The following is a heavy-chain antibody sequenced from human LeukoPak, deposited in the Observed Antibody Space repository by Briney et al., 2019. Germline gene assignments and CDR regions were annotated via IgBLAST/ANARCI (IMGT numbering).Heavy chain of an antibody. J-gene: IGHJ4*02. V-gene: IGHV3-11*01. D-gene: IGHD5-24*01. CDR2: ISAGGSTI. Sequence: GGSLRLSCAASGFRFSDYHMSWIRQAPGQGLEWVSYISAGGSTIYYADSVKGRFTISRDNAKNSPYLKMNSLRAEDTAVYYCAREPGYNSPIDYWGQGTLVTVSS. CDR3: AREPGYNSPIDY. CDR1: GFRFSDYH.